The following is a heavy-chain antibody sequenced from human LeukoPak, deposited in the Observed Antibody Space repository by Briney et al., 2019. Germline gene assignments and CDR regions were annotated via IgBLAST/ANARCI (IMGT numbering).Heavy chain of an antibody. D-gene: IGHD6-19*01. Sequence: PGGSLRLSCAVSGFTFSSYWMNWVRQAPGKGLEWVANINQNGSDKYYVESVKGRFTISRDNAKNSLYLQMNGLRDADTAVYYCARGAGWPNWGQGTLVSVSS. CDR2: INQNGSDK. V-gene: IGHV3-7*01. J-gene: IGHJ4*02. CDR3: ARGAGWPN. CDR1: GFTFSSYW.